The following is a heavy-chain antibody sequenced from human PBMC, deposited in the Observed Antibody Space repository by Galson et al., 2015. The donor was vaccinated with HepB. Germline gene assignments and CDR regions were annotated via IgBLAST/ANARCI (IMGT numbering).Heavy chain of an antibody. J-gene: IGHJ3*02. Sequence: SCKASGGTFSSYTISWVRQAPGQGLEWMGRIIPILGIANYAQKFQGRVTITADKSTSTAYMELSSLRSEDTAVYYCARDGPLGVTLRINAFDIWGQGTMVTVSS. D-gene: IGHD5/OR15-5a*01. V-gene: IGHV1-69*04. CDR1: GGTFSSYT. CDR3: ARDGPLGVTLRINAFDI. CDR2: IIPILGIA.